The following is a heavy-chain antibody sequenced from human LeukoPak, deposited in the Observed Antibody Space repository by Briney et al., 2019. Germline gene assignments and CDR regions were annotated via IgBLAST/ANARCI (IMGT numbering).Heavy chain of an antibody. J-gene: IGHJ4*02. D-gene: IGHD2-2*02. Sequence: VASVQVSCKASGGTFSSYAISWVRQAPGQGLEWMGVIIPIFGTANYAQKFQGRVTITTDESTSTAYMELSSLRSEDTAVYYCARDAEHCSSTSCYRGYFDYWGQGTLVTVSS. CDR2: IIPIFGTA. CDR1: GGTFSSYA. CDR3: ARDAEHCSSTSCYRGYFDY. V-gene: IGHV1-69*05.